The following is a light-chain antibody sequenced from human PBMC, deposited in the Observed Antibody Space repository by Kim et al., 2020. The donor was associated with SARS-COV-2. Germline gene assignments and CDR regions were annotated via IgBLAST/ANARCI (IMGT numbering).Light chain of an antibody. CDR3: GTWDSSLSGGV. CDR2: DNN. Sequence: QSVLTQPPSVSAAPGQKVTISCSGSSSNIGNNYVSWYQQLPGTALKLLIYDNNKRPSGIPDRFSGSKSGTSATLGITGLQTGDEADYYCGTWDSSLSGGVFGGGTQLTVL. V-gene: IGLV1-51*01. CDR1: SSNIGNNY. J-gene: IGLJ3*02.